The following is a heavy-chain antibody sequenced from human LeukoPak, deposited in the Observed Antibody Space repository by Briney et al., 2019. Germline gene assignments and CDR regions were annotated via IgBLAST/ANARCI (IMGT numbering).Heavy chain of an antibody. Sequence: SETLSLTCTVSGGSISSGSYYWSWIRQPAGKGLEWIGRIYTSGSTNYNPSLKSRVTISVDTSKNQFSLKLSSVTAADTAVYYCARVGVVPAAIQGNWFDPWGQGTLVTVSS. CDR3: ARVGVVPAAIQGNWFDP. V-gene: IGHV4-61*02. J-gene: IGHJ5*02. CDR2: IYTSGST. D-gene: IGHD2-2*02. CDR1: GGSISSGSYY.